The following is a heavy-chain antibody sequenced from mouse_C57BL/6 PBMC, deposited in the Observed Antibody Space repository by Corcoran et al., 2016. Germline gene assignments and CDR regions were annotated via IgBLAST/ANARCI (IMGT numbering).Heavy chain of an antibody. Sequence: QVQLKQSVAELVRPGASVKLSCKASGYTFTDYYINWVKQRPGQGLEWIARIYPGSGNTYYNEKFKGKATLTTEKSSSTAYMQLSSLTSEDSAVYFCARSGVLLRSRFDYWGQGTTLTVSS. V-gene: IGHV1-76*01. J-gene: IGHJ2*01. D-gene: IGHD1-1*01. CDR2: IYPGSGNT. CDR1: GYTFTDYY. CDR3: ARSGVLLRSRFDY.